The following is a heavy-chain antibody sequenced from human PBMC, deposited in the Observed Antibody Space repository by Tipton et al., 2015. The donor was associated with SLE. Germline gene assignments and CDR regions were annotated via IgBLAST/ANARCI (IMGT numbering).Heavy chain of an antibody. V-gene: IGHV1-69*06. CDR2: IIPISGAT. CDR3: AGRGYSSSWSSFDV. J-gene: IGHJ2*01. Sequence: QLVQSGPEVKKPGSSVKVSCKTSGGSFSRYSISWVRQAPGQGLEWMGGIIPISGATNYAQNFRGRVSMSADISTSTVYMELSSLRSEDTAVYYCAGRGYSSSWSSFDVWGRGTLVTVSS. CDR1: GGSFSRYS. D-gene: IGHD6-13*01.